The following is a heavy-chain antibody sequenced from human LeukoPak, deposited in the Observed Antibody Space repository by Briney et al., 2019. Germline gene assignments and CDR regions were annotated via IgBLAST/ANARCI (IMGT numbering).Heavy chain of an antibody. J-gene: IGHJ5*02. D-gene: IGHD1-1*01. Sequence: ASVRVSCKASGYTFNNYGISWVRQAPGQGLEWMGWVTAYNGNTNYAQKLQGRVTMTTDTSTSTAYMELRSLRSDDTAVYYCARDPRLWNLPGDWLDPWGQGTLVTVSS. CDR3: ARDPRLWNLPGDWLDP. CDR1: GYTFNNYG. V-gene: IGHV1-18*01. CDR2: VTAYNGNT.